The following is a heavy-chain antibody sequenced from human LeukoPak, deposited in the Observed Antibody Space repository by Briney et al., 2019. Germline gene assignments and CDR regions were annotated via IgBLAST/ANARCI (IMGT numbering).Heavy chain of an antibody. CDR3: ARRGSYGGHSGCLDP. CDR2: ILYSGTT. J-gene: IGHJ5*02. D-gene: IGHD2-21*01. V-gene: IGHV4-59*08. Sequence: SETESLVCAVYGGSFSGYCCSWIRQPPGKGLEWIGYILYSGTTSYNPSLKRRLTITVDTSKKQISLKLSSVTAADTAVYYCARRGSYGGHSGCLDPWGQGTLVTVSS. CDR1: GGSFSGYC.